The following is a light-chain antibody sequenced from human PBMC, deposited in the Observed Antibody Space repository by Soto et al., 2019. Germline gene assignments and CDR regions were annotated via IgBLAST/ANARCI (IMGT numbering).Light chain of an antibody. V-gene: IGLV2-14*03. CDR3: SSYPSRNIPV. Sequence: QSALTQPASVSGSPGQSITISCTGTSSDVGGYNYVSWYQHHPGKAPKLMIYDVSNRPSGVSNRFSGSKSGNTASLTISGLQAEYEADYYCSSYPSRNIPVFGGGTQLTVL. CDR2: DVS. CDR1: SSDVGGYNY. J-gene: IGLJ7*01.